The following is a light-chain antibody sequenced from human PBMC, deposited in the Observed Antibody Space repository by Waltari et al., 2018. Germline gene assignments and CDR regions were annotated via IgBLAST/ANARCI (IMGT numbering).Light chain of an antibody. Sequence: QAALTQPASVSGSPGQSITIPFTGTSRNIGGFYLVSLFQHHPGKAPELVMSYVTKRPSGISALFSGSKSGNTASLTISALQADDEADYYCCSYSTSGSWMFGGGTKVTVL. V-gene: IGLV2-23*02. CDR3: CSYSTSGSWM. CDR1: SRNIGGFYL. J-gene: IGLJ3*02. CDR2: YVT.